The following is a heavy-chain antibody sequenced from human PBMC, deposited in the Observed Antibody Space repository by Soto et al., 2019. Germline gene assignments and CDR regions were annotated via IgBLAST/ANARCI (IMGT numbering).Heavy chain of an antibody. CDR2: IKSKTDGGTT. CDR1: GFTFTNAW. Sequence: AEGSLRLSCAASGFTFTNAWMSWVRQAPGKGLEWVGRIKSKTDGGTTDYAAPVKGRFTISRDDSKNTLYLQMNSLKTEDTAVYYCTTARGTYGAEYFQHWGQGTLVTVSS. V-gene: IGHV3-15*01. CDR3: TTARGTYGAEYFQH. J-gene: IGHJ1*01. D-gene: IGHD4-17*01.